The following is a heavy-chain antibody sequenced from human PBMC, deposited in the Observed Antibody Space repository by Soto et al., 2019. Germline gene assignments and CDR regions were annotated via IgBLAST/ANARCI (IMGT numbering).Heavy chain of an antibody. Sequence: SETLSLTCAVSGGSISSSNWWSWVRQPPGKGLEWIGEIYHSGSTNYNPSLKSRVTISVDKSKNQFSLKLSSVTAADTAVYYCARERHPVQLERRGAFDIWGQGTMVTVSS. CDR1: GGSISSSNW. J-gene: IGHJ3*02. CDR3: ARERHPVQLERRGAFDI. D-gene: IGHD1-1*01. V-gene: IGHV4-4*02. CDR2: IYHSGST.